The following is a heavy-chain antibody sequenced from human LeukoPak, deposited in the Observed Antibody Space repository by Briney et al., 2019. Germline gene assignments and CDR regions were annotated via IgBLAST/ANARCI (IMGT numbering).Heavy chain of an antibody. Sequence: GASVKVSCKASGYTFTGYYMHWVRQAPGQGLEWMGWINPNSGGTNYAQKFQGRVTMTRDTSISTAYMELSRLRSDDTAVYYCARTCSSTSCPSDYWGKGTLVTVSS. CDR3: ARTCSSTSCPSDY. J-gene: IGHJ4*02. CDR2: INPNSGGT. CDR1: GYTFTGYY. D-gene: IGHD2-2*01. V-gene: IGHV1-2*02.